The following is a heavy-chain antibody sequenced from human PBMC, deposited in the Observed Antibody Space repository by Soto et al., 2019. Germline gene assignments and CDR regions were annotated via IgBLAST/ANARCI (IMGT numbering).Heavy chain of an antibody. CDR1: GFTFSSYA. D-gene: IGHD3-22*01. Sequence: GGSLRLSCAASGFTFSSYAMSWVRQAPGKGLEWVSAISGSGGSTYYADSVKGRFTISRDNSKNTLYLQMNSLRAEDTAVYYCAKDPWFFYDSSGYNSGGVNWFDPWGQGTLVTVSS. V-gene: IGHV3-23*01. CDR3: AKDPWFFYDSSGYNSGGVNWFDP. J-gene: IGHJ5*02. CDR2: ISGSGGST.